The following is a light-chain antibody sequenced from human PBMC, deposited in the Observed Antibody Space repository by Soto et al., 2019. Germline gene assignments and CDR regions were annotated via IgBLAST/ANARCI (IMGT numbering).Light chain of an antibody. J-gene: IGLJ1*01. Sequence: QPALAQPASVSGSPGQSITVSCTGTYSDIGAFDSVSWYQHHPGRAPKLLIFGANRRPSGISYRFSASKSGNTASLTISGLQAEDEADYYCTSYTKDTTYVFGTGTKVTVL. CDR3: TSYTKDTTYV. CDR2: GAN. V-gene: IGLV2-14*01. CDR1: YSDIGAFDS.